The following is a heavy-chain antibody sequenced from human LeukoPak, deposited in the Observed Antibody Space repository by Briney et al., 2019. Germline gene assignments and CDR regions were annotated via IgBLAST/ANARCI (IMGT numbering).Heavy chain of an antibody. CDR3: ARDHSYCSGGSCYSLAFDF. CDR1: GFTFSTYS. J-gene: IGHJ3*01. V-gene: IGHV3-21*01. Sequence: GGSLRLSCAASGFTFSTYSMNWVRQAPGKGLEWVSSISSSSSYIYYADSVKGRCTISRDNAKNSLYLQMNSLRAEDTAVYYCARDHSYCSGGSCYSLAFDFWGQGTMVTVSS. CDR2: ISSSSSYI. D-gene: IGHD2-15*01.